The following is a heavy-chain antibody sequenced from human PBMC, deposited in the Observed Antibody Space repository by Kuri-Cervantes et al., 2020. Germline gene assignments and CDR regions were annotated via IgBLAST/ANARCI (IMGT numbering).Heavy chain of an antibody. J-gene: IGHJ6*02. CDR2: IWYDGSNK. Sequence: GGSLRLSCAASGLTFSSYGMHWVRQAPGKGLEWVAVIWYDGSNKYYADSVKGRFTISRDNSKNTLYLQMNSLRAEDTAVYYCARDAERRITIFGVVIIGSRDPYYYGMDVWGQGTTVTVSS. CDR1: GLTFSSYG. D-gene: IGHD3-3*01. V-gene: IGHV3-33*01. CDR3: ARDAERRITIFGVVIIGSRDPYYYGMDV.